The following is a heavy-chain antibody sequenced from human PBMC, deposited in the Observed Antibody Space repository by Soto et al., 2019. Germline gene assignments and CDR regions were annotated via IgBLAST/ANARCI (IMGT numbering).Heavy chain of an antibody. J-gene: IGHJ1*01. V-gene: IGHV3-48*01. Sequence: GGSLGLSCAASGVSFSTYAMSWVRQAPGKGLEWISYIGSSSSPIYYADSVKVRFTISRDNAKNSLYLQMNSLRAEDTAVYYCARVYYCEGGCYDPGYFQHWGQGTPVSVSS. D-gene: IGHD2-21*02. CDR3: ARVYYCEGGCYDPGYFQH. CDR2: IGSSSSPI. CDR1: GVSFSTYA.